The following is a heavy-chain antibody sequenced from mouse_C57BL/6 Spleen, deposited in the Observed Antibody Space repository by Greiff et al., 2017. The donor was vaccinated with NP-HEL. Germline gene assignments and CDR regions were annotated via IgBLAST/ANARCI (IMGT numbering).Heavy chain of an antibody. Sequence: EVHLVESGGGLVKPGGSLKLSCAASGFTFSSYAMSWVRQTPEKRLEWVATISDGGSYTYYPDNVKGRFTISRDNAKNNLYLQMSHLKSEDTAMYYCARDYYYGSSYGSYFDYWGQGTTLPVSS. CDR2: ISDGGSYT. D-gene: IGHD1-1*01. CDR1: GFTFSSYA. J-gene: IGHJ2*01. CDR3: ARDYYYGSSYGSYFDY. V-gene: IGHV5-4*01.